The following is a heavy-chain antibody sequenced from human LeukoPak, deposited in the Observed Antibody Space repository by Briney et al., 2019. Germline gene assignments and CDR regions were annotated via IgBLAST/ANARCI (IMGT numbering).Heavy chain of an antibody. J-gene: IGHJ4*02. D-gene: IGHD6-6*01. CDR3: TRYSSSSGGPSYYLDY. V-gene: IGHV3-74*01. CDR1: GFTLRNYW. CDR2: ISGDGSVT. Sequence: GGSLRLSCAASGFTLRNYWMHWVRQVPGRGLVWVLRISGDGSVTNYADSVKGRFTISRDNAKNTVYLQINNLRAEDTAVYFCTRYSSSSGGPSYYLDYWGQGTLVTVSS.